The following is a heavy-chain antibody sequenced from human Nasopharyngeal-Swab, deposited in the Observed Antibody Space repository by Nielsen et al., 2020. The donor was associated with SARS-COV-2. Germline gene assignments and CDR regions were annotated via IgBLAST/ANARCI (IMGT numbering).Heavy chain of an antibody. CDR2: IYHSGST. J-gene: IGHJ3*02. CDR3: ARDVVGATTTDAFDI. CDR1: GGSISSSNW. V-gene: IGHV4-4*01. Sequence: GSLRLSCAVSGGSISSSNWWSWVRQPPGKGLGWIGEIYHSGSTTYNPSLKSRVTISVDESKNQFSLKLSSVTAADTAVYFCARDVVGATTTDAFDIWGQGTMVTVSS. D-gene: IGHD1-26*01.